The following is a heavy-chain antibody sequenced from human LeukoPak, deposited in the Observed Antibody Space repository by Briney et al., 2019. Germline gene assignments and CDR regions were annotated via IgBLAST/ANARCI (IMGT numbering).Heavy chain of an antibody. J-gene: IGHJ6*02. V-gene: IGHV3-48*02. CDR2: ISSSSSTI. D-gene: IGHD1-26*01. CDR3: ARDHPFRAGAGYYGMDV. Sequence: PGGSLRLSCAASGFTFSSYSMNWVRQAPGKGLEWVSYISSSSSTIYYADSVKGRFTISRDNAKNSLYLQMNSLRDEDTAVYYCARDHPFRAGAGYYGMDVWGQWTTVTVSS. CDR1: GFTFSSYS.